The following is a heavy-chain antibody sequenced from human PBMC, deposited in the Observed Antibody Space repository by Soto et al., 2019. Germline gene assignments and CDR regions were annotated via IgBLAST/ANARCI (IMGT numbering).Heavy chain of an antibody. D-gene: IGHD2-21*01. CDR1: GFTVSSNY. CDR2: IYSGGST. J-gene: IGHJ4*02. V-gene: IGHV3-53*01. CDR3: ARAPSRDCYGRYFDY. Sequence: GGSLIVSCAATGFTVSSNYMTWVPQAPGKGLEWVSVIYSGGSTYYADSVKGRFTISRDNSKNTLYLQMNSLRAEDTAVYYCARAPSRDCYGRYFDYWGQGTLVTVSS.